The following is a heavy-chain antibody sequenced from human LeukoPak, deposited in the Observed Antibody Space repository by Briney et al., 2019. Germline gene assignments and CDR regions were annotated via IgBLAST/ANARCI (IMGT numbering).Heavy chain of an antibody. V-gene: IGHV4-30-4*01. J-gene: IGHJ4*02. Sequence: SQTLSLTCTVSGGSLNTVGYYWRWIRQPPGKGLEWIGYINYSGSTYYNPSLKSRLTMSVDTSNNQFSLKLSSVTAADTAVYYCARDSFFGVIHDGYWGQGTLVTVSS. CDR3: ARDSFFGVIHDGY. CDR2: INYSGST. CDR1: GGSLNTVGYY. D-gene: IGHD3-3*01.